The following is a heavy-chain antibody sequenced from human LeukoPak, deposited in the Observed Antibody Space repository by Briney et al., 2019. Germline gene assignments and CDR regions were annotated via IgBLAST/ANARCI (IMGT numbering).Heavy chain of an antibody. CDR1: GYTFTGYY. V-gene: IGHV1-2*02. CDR2: INPNSGGT. D-gene: IGHD6-13*01. Sequence: ASVKVSCKASGYTFTGYYMHWVRQAPGQGLEWMGWINPNSGGTNYAQKFQGRVTMTRDTSISTAYMELSRLRSDDTAVYYCATTGGIAAAGNPYYYYYYMDVWGKGTTVTVSS. CDR3: ATTGGIAAAGNPYYYYYYMDV. J-gene: IGHJ6*03.